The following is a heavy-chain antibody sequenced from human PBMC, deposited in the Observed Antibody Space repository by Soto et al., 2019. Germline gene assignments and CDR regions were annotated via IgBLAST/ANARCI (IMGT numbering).Heavy chain of an antibody. J-gene: IGHJ4*02. Sequence: GGSLRLSCAASGFTFSSYWMHWVRQSPGKGLVWVSRINSDGNCTSYADSVKGRFTISRDNAKNTLYLQMNSLRAEDTAVYYCAKELACSGGSCYPYYFDYWGQGTLVTVSS. V-gene: IGHV3-74*01. D-gene: IGHD2-15*01. CDR3: AKELACSGGSCYPYYFDY. CDR1: GFTFSSYW. CDR2: INSDGNCT.